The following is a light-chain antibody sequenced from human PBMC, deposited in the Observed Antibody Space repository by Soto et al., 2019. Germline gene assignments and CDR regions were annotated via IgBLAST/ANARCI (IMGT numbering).Light chain of an antibody. CDR2: GAS. J-gene: IGKJ1*01. CDR1: QSVPANY. Sequence: EIVLTQSPGTLSLSPGERVTLSCGASQSVPANYLAWYQRKPGQAPRFLIYGASNRATGIPDRFSGSGSGTDFTLTVSRLEPEDFAVYFCLQYGTPWWTFGQGARVEIK. CDR3: LQYGTPWWT. V-gene: IGKV3-20*01.